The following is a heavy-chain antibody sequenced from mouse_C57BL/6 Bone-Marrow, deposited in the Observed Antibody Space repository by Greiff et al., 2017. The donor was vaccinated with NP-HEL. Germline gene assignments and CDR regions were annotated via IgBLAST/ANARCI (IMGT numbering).Heavy chain of an antibody. Sequence: EVQLQESGGGLVKPGGFLKLSCAASGFTFSSYAMSWVRQTPEKRLEWVATISDGGSYTYYPDNVKGRFTISRDNAKNNLYLQMSHLKSEDTAMYYCARENYYGSSSFFDYWGQGTTLTVSS. CDR1: GFTFSSYA. V-gene: IGHV5-4*01. D-gene: IGHD1-1*01. CDR2: ISDGGSYT. J-gene: IGHJ2*01. CDR3: ARENYYGSSSFFDY.